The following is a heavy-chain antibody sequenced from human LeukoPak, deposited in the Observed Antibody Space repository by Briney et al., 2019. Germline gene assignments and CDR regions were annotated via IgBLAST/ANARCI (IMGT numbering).Heavy chain of an antibody. Sequence: PGGSLRLSCAASGFTFSSYAMSWVGQAPGKGLEWVSYISSSSSIMSYADSVKGRFTISRDNAKNSLYLQMNSLRDEDTAVYYCVRESRFDFDYWGQGTLVTVSS. D-gene: IGHD3-10*01. J-gene: IGHJ4*02. V-gene: IGHV3-48*02. CDR3: VRESRFDFDY. CDR2: ISSSSSIM. CDR1: GFTFSSYA.